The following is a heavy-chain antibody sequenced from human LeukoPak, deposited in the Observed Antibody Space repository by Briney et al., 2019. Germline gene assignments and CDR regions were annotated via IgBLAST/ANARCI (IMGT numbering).Heavy chain of an antibody. CDR3: AREFSDYGEEVYYYYGMDV. D-gene: IGHD4-17*01. J-gene: IGHJ6*04. CDR2: IWYDGSNK. CDR1: GFTFSSYG. Sequence: TGRPLRLSCAASGFTFSSYGMHWVRQAPGKGLEWVAVIWYDGSNKYYADSVKGRFTISRDNSKNTLYLQMNSLRAEDTAVYYCAREFSDYGEEVYYYYGMDVWGKGTTVTVSS. V-gene: IGHV3-33*01.